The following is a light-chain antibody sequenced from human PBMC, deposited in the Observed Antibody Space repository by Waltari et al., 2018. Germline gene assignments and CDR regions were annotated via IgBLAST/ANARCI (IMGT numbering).Light chain of an antibody. CDR3: QQTNSFPLT. V-gene: IGKV1D-12*01. Sequence: DIQMTQSPSSVSASVGDRVTITCRASQGISSRLAWYQQKPGKAPNILIYEASSLQSGAPSRFSGSGSETDFTLTVSSLQPEDFATYYCQQTNSFPLTFGGGTKVEIK. CDR2: EAS. CDR1: QGISSR. J-gene: IGKJ4*01.